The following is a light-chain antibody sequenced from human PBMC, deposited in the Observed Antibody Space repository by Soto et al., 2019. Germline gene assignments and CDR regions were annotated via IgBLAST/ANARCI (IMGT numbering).Light chain of an antibody. CDR3: QYLNGAPTIT. J-gene: IGKJ5*01. Sequence: DIQMSQSPSTLSASVGDRVTITCRASQSIRSWLAWYQPKPGRAPKLPIFDASSLESGVPSRFSGSGSGTEFTLTISSLQPEDFATYYCQYLNGAPTITFGQGTRLDIK. V-gene: IGKV1-5*01. CDR1: QSIRSW. CDR2: DAS.